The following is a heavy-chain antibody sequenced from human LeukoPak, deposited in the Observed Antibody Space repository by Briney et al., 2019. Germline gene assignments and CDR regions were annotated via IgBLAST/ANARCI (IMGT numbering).Heavy chain of an antibody. CDR1: GFTFSSYA. CDR2: ISGSGGNT. Sequence: GGSLRLSCAASGFTFSSYAMSWVRQAPGKGLEWVSAISGSGGNTYYADSVKGRFTIPRDNSKNTLYLQMNSQRAEDTAVYYCAKDQSSGWYGYSDYWGQGTLVTVSS. V-gene: IGHV3-23*01. J-gene: IGHJ4*02. D-gene: IGHD6-19*01. CDR3: AKDQSSGWYGYSDY.